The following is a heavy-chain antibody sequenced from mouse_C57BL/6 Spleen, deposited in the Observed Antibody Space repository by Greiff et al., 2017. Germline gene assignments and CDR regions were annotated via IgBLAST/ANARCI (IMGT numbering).Heavy chain of an antibody. Sequence: VQLQQSGAELVRPGASVKLSCKASGYTFTDYYINWVKQRPGQGLEWIARIYPGSGNTYYNEKFKGKATLTAEKSSSTAYMQLSSLTSEDSAVYFCARDTTGVEGAWFAYWGQGTLVTVSA. V-gene: IGHV1-76*01. D-gene: IGHD1-1*01. J-gene: IGHJ3*01. CDR1: GYTFTDYY. CDR3: ARDTTGVEGAWFAY. CDR2: IYPGSGNT.